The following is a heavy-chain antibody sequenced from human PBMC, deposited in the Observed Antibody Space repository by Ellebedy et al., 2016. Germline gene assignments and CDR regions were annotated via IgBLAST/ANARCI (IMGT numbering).Heavy chain of an antibody. CDR2: IDHSGST. D-gene: IGHD1-26*01. CDR1: GFSVSSNY. CDR3: ASIVGSGYQQGSY. Sequence: GSLRLSCVVSGFSVSSNYLSWVRQAPGKGLEWIGEIDHSGSTNYNPSLKSRVTISVDTSKNQFSLRLNSVTAADTAVYYCASIVGSGYQQGSYWGQGTLVTVSS. J-gene: IGHJ4*02. V-gene: IGHV4-34*08.